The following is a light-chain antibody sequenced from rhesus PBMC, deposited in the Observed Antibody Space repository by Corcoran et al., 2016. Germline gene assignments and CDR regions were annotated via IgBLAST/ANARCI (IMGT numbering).Light chain of an antibody. CDR2: AAS. Sequence: DIQMTQSPSSLSASVGDKVTITCRASQTISTFLAWYQQKQGKVPKLLIYAASSLESGVPSRFSGSGSGTAFTLTISSLPPEDFATYYCQQHNRPPLTFGGGTKVELK. J-gene: IGKJ4*01. CDR3: QQHNRPPLT. CDR1: QTISTF. V-gene: IGKV1S5*01.